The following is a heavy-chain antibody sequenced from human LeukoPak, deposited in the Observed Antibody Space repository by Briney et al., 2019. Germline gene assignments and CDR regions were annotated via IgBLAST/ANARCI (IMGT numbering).Heavy chain of an antibody. Sequence: SETLSLTCTVSGYSISSGYYWGWIRQPPGKGLEWIGSIYHSGSTYYNPSLKSRVTISVDTSKNQFSLKLSSVTAADTAVYYCARTLFLEWLFDAFDIWGQGTMVTVSS. CDR3: ARTLFLEWLFDAFDI. V-gene: IGHV4-38-2*02. CDR1: GYSISSGYY. D-gene: IGHD3-3*01. CDR2: IYHSGST. J-gene: IGHJ3*02.